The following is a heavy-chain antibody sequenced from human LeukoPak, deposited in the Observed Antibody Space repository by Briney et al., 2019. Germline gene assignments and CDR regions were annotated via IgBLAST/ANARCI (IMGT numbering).Heavy chain of an antibody. J-gene: IGHJ6*03. V-gene: IGHV4-39*01. Sequence: SETLSLTCTVSGGSISSSSYYWGWIRQPPGKGLEWIGSIYYSGSTYYNPSLKSRVTISVDTSKNQFSLKLSSVTAADTAVYYCARFEAAAGRGFHYYYYMDVWGKGTTVTVSS. CDR3: ARFEAAAGRGFHYYYYMDV. CDR1: GGSISSSSYY. D-gene: IGHD6-13*01. CDR2: IYYSGST.